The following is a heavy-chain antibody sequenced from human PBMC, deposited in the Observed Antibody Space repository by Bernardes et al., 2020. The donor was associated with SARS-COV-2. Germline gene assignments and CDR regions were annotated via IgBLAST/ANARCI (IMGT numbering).Heavy chain of an antibody. CDR3: SKNAKYSSSSMEV. Sequence: GGSLRLSCVASGFTFSKNAMTWVRQVPGKGLEWVSAFSAIGGSTYYAESVKGRFTISRDNSRNTLYLEMNSLRAEDTAVYYCSKNAKYSSSSMEVWGQGTTVTVS. D-gene: IGHD6-6*01. V-gene: IGHV3-23*01. CDR2: FSAIGGST. J-gene: IGHJ6*02. CDR1: GFTFSKNA.